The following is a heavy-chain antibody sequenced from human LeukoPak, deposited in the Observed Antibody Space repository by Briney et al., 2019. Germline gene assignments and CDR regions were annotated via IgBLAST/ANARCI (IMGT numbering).Heavy chain of an antibody. D-gene: IGHD3-10*01. CDR1: SYSISSGYY. J-gene: IGHJ4*02. CDR2: IYHSGST. V-gene: IGHV4-38-2*02. CDR3: ARDSYGSALFDY. Sequence: SETLSLTCTVSSYSISSGYYWGWIRQPPGKGLEWIGSIYHSGSTYYNPSLKSRVTISVDTSKNQFSLKLSSVTAADTAVYYCARDSYGSALFDYWGQGTLVTVSS.